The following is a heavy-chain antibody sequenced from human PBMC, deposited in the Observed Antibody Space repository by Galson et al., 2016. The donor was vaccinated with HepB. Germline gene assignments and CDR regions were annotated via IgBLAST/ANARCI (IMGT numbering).Heavy chain of an antibody. D-gene: IGHD1-26*01. CDR3: ATHESTGTYPFDY. CDR1: GYSVPYYW. Sequence: QSGAEVKKPGESLRISCQTSGYSVPYYWISWVRQMPGEGLEWMGRIDPSDSYAKYSPSFEGHVIISVDRSTSTAFLQWTSLKASDTAMYYCATHESTGTYPFDYWGQGTQVTVSS. V-gene: IGHV5-10-1*01. CDR2: IDPSDSYA. J-gene: IGHJ4*02.